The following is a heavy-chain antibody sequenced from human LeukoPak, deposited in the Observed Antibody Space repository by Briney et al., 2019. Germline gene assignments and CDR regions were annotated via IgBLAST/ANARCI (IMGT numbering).Heavy chain of an antibody. J-gene: IGHJ5*02. CDR3: ARLWSGGTGIYWFDP. CDR1: GGTFSSYP. Sequence: ASVKVSGTASGGTFSSYPVSWVRQAPGQGLEWMGAIDPVFETGNYSQRFQGRVTITADESTSTVYMEINNLKSEDTAVYYCARLWSGGTGIYWFDPWGQGTLVTVSS. D-gene: IGHD1-14*01. CDR2: IDPVFETG. V-gene: IGHV1-69*13.